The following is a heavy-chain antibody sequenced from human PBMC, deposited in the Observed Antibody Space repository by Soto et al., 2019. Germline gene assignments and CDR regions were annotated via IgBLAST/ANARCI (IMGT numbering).Heavy chain of an antibody. V-gene: IGHV4-4*07. D-gene: IGHD5-18*01. CDR1: GGSISSYY. Sequence: PSETLSLTCTVSGGSISSYYWSWIRQPAGKGLEWIGRIYTSGSTNYNPSLKSRVTMSVDTSKNQFSLKLSSVTAADTAAYYCAGYSYGSAYYYYYGMDVWGQGTTVTVSS. CDR2: IYTSGST. J-gene: IGHJ6*02. CDR3: AGYSYGSAYYYYYGMDV.